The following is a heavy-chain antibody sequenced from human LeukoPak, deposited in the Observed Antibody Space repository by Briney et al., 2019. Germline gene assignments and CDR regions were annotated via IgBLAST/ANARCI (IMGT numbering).Heavy chain of an antibody. CDR1: GFTFSNAW. CDR2: IKSRTDGGTT. V-gene: IGHV3-15*01. CDR3: TTDKGTHY. D-gene: IGHD1-1*01. J-gene: IGHJ4*02. Sequence: GGSLRLSCAASGFTFSNAWMTWVRKAPGKGLEWVGRIKSRTDGGTTDHAAPVKGRFTISRDDSENTLYVQMNSLKTEDTAIYYCTTDKGTHYWGQGTLVTVSS.